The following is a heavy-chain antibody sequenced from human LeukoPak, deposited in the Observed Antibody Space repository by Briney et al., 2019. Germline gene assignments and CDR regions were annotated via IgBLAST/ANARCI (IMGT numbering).Heavy chain of an antibody. D-gene: IGHD6-13*01. CDR3: ARPQGIAAAGGGAFDI. V-gene: IGHV4-59*05. J-gene: IGHJ3*02. CDR1: GGSISSYY. Sequence: SETLSLTCTVSGGSISSYYWSWIRQPPGKGLEWIGSIYYSGSTYYNPSLKSRVTISVDTSKNQFSLKLSSVTAADTAVYYCARPQGIAAAGGGAFDIWGQGTMVTVSS. CDR2: IYYSGST.